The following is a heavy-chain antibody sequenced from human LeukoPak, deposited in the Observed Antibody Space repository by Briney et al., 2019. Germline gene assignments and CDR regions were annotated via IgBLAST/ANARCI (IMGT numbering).Heavy chain of an antibody. V-gene: IGHV3-23*01. Sequence: GGSLRLSCAASGFTFSDYAMSWVRQAPGKGLEWVSSISGSGGTTYYADSVTGRLTISRDNSKNTLYLQMNSLRAEDTAVYYCVKDEGYIYGLFDYWGQGTLVTVSS. CDR3: VKDEGYIYGLFDY. J-gene: IGHJ4*02. CDR2: ISGSGGTT. D-gene: IGHD5-18*01. CDR1: GFTFSDYA.